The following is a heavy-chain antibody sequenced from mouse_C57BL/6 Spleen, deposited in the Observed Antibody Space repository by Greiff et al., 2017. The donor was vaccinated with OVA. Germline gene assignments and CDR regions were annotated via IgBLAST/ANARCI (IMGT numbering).Heavy chain of an antibody. D-gene: IGHD2-4*01. CDR3: ARGGYDYAYYYAMDY. Sequence: VQLQQPGTELVKPGASVKLSCKASGYTFTSYWMHWVKQRPGPGLEWIGNINPSNGGTNYNEKFKSKATLTVDKSSSTAYMQLSSLTSEDSAVYYCARGGYDYAYYYAMDYWGQGTSVTVSS. J-gene: IGHJ4*01. V-gene: IGHV1-53*01. CDR1: GYTFTSYW. CDR2: INPSNGGT.